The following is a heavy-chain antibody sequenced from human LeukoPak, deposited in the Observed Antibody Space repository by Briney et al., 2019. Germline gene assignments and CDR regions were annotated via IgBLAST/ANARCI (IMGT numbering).Heavy chain of an antibody. CDR3: ASAVLRYFDSHDAFDI. Sequence: SVKVSCKASGGTFSSYAISWVRQAPGRGLEWMGRIIPIFGTANYARKFQGRVTITTDESTSTAYMELSSLRSEDTAVYYCASAVLRYFDSHDAFDIWGQGTMVTVSS. J-gene: IGHJ3*02. CDR1: GGTFSSYA. D-gene: IGHD3-9*01. CDR2: IIPIFGTA. V-gene: IGHV1-69*05.